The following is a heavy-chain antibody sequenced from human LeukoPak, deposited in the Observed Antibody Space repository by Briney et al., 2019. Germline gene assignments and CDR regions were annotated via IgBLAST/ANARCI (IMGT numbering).Heavy chain of an antibody. CDR3: ARRLVGAAFDLFDP. V-gene: IGHV4-39*01. Sequence: PSETLSLTCTVSGGSISSSSYYWGWIRQPPGKGLDWIGSIYYSGSTYYNPSLKSRVTISVDTSKNQFSLKLSSVTAADTAVYYCARRLVGAAFDLFDPWGQGTLVTVSS. CDR1: GGSISSSSYY. J-gene: IGHJ5*02. CDR2: IYYSGST. D-gene: IGHD1-26*01.